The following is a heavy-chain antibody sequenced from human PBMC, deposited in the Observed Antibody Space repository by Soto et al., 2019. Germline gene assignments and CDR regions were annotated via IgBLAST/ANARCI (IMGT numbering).Heavy chain of an antibody. J-gene: IGHJ6*02. CDR2: IITVLGIT. Sequence: QVQLVQSGAELKKTGSSVKVSCRASGDTFSSYAVNWVRQAPGRGLEWMGRIITVLGITDYAQNFKGRLTITAEKSTKTVYMELSSLRSEDTAVYYCARRRYCGYDCYHKHYYGMDVWGQGTTVTVAS. CDR3: ARRRYCGYDCYHKHYYGMDV. D-gene: IGHD2-21*01. V-gene: IGHV1-69*02. CDR1: GDTFSSYA.